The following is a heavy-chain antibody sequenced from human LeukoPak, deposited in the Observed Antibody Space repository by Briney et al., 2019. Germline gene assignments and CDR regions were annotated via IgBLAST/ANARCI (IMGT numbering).Heavy chain of an antibody. CDR3: AREPSRIYGSGSYYPIDC. CDR2: IIPILGIA. D-gene: IGHD3-10*01. V-gene: IGHV1-69*04. Sequence: ASVKVSCKASGGTFSSYAISWVRQAPGQGLEWMGRIIPILGIANYAQKFQGRVTITADKSTSTAYMELSSLRSEDTAVYYCAREPSRIYGSGSYYPIDCWGQGALVTVSS. J-gene: IGHJ4*02. CDR1: GGTFSSYA.